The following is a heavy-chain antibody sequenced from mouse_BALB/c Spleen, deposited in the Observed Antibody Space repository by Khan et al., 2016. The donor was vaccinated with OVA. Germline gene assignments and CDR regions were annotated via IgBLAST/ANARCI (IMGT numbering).Heavy chain of an antibody. D-gene: IGHD1-1*01. CDR2: IAPGSGST. J-gene: IGHJ4*01. Sequence: DLVKPGASVKLSCRASGYTFTSYWINWIKQRPGQGLEWIGRIAPGSGSTSYNEMFKDKAILTVDTSSSTAYIQFSSLSSEDSAVCFCARSNYYGSGLYAMDYWGQGTSVTVSS. CDR3: ARSNYYGSGLYAMDY. CDR1: GYTFTSYW. V-gene: IGHV1S41*01.